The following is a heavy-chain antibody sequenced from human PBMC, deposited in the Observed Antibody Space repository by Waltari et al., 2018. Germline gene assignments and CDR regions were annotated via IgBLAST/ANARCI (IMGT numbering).Heavy chain of an antibody. J-gene: IGHJ6*02. Sequence: EVQLVQSGAEVKKPGESLRISCKGSGYSFTSYWISWVRQMPWKGLEWMGRIDPSDSYTNYSPSFQGHVTISADKSISTAYLQWSSLKASDTAMYYCARRTPDEDYYYYGMDVWGQGTTVTVSS. V-gene: IGHV5-10-1*03. CDR2: IDPSDSYT. CDR3: ARRTPDEDYYYYGMDV. CDR1: GYSFTSYW.